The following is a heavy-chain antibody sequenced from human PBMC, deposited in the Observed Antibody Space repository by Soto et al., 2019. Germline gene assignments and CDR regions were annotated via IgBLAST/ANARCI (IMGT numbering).Heavy chain of an antibody. Sequence: PGESLKISCKGSGYSFTSYWIGWVRQMPGKGVEWMGIIYPGDSDTRYSPSFQGQVTISADKSISTAYLQWSSLKASDTAMYYCARHKGGSGYYDSRGYYYPSDVWGQGTTVTVSS. CDR1: GYSFTSYW. D-gene: IGHD3-22*01. J-gene: IGHJ6*02. V-gene: IGHV5-51*01. CDR2: IYPGDSDT. CDR3: ARHKGGSGYYDSRGYYYPSDV.